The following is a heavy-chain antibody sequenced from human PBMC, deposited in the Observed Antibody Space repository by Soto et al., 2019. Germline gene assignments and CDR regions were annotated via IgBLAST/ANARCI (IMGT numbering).Heavy chain of an antibody. D-gene: IGHD3-10*01. CDR2: ISGFGSTI. Sequence: VQLVESGGDLVTPGGSLRLSCVASGFNFGDSYMNWFRQAPGKGLEWVSTISGFGSTIYYADSVKGRFTISRDNAKNSLFLQMNNLRPEDTAVYFCARDGRGVLRANWDMRGYYFDHWGQGTLVTVSS. CDR1: GFNFGDSY. J-gene: IGHJ4*02. CDR3: ARDGRGVLRANWDMRGYYFDH. V-gene: IGHV3-11*01.